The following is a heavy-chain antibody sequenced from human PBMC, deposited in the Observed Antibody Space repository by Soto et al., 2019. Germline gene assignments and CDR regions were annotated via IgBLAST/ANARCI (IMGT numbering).Heavy chain of an antibody. V-gene: IGHV3-9*01. Sequence: EVQLVESGGGLVQPGRSLRLSCAASGSTFDDYAIHWVRQAPGKGLEWVSGISWNGDATGYADSVQGRFIISRDNAKNSLYLQMNSLRNEDTAIYYCANLPLYGSGFDCWGQGTLVTVSS. CDR2: ISWNGDAT. D-gene: IGHD3-10*01. CDR3: ANLPLYGSGFDC. J-gene: IGHJ4*02. CDR1: GSTFDDYA.